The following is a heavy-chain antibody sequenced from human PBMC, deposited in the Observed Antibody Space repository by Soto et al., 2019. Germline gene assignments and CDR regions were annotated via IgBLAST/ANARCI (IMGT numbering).Heavy chain of an antibody. Sequence: GGSLRLSCAASGFTFSSYWMSWVRQAPGKGLEWVANIKQDGSEKYYVDSVKGRFTISRDNAKNSLYLQMNSLRAEDTAVYYCARVQGHSSSSKSGYFQHWGQGTLVTVSS. V-gene: IGHV3-7*01. CDR2: IKQDGSEK. CDR3: ARVQGHSSSSKSGYFQH. D-gene: IGHD6-6*01. J-gene: IGHJ1*01. CDR1: GFTFSSYW.